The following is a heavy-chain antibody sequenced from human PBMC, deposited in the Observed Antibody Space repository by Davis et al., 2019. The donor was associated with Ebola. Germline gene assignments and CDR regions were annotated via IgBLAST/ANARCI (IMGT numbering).Heavy chain of an antibody. Sequence: GESLKISCAASGFRFSSYAMSWVRQAPGKGLEWVSGISGSGGGTYYADSVKGRCTVSRDNSKNTLHLQMNSLRDDDTAVYYCAKDLRDTVVVLPVSSHWGRGTLVTVSS. V-gene: IGHV3-23*01. CDR2: ISGSGGGT. D-gene: IGHD2-15*01. CDR1: GFRFSSYA. J-gene: IGHJ4*02. CDR3: AKDLRDTVVVLPVSSH.